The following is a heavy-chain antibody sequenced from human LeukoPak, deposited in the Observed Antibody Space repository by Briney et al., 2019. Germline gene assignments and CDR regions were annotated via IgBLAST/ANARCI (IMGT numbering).Heavy chain of an antibody. CDR3: ARGVYIAAAQYGY. V-gene: IGHV4-59*01. D-gene: IGHD6-13*01. J-gene: IGHJ4*02. CDR1: GGSISNYY. Sequence: SETLSLTCTVSGGSISNYYWSWIRQPPGKGLEWIGYIYYSGTTNYNPSLKSRVTTSVDTSKNQFSLKLNSVTAADTAVYYCARGVYIAAAQYGYWGQGTLVTVSS. CDR2: IYYSGTT.